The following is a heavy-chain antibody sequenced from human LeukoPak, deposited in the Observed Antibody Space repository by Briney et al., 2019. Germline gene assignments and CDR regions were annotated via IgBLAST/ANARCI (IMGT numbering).Heavy chain of an antibody. CDR1: GFSFSGFA. J-gene: IGHJ4*02. V-gene: IGHV3-30-3*01. CDR3: AQLRGGFDILTGYLDY. CDR2: ISEDGTNK. Sequence: GGSLRLSCAASGFSFSGFALYWVRQAPGKGLEWVAVISEDGTNKYYADSVKGRFTISRDNSKNTLYLQMSSLRAEDTAVYYCAQLRGGFDILTGYLDYWGQGTLVIVSS. D-gene: IGHD3-9*01.